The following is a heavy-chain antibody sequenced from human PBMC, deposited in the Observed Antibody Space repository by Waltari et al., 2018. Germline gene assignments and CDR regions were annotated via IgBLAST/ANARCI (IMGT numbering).Heavy chain of an antibody. V-gene: IGHV3-53*01. CDR2: VNCMRGT. Sequence: EEQLVESGGRLIEPGGSLRLSCAASGFTVSSNYMTWVRQAPGKGVEWVSFVNCMRGTHFAASVQGRFTISVDNSRNTLYLQMNSLSVEDTAVYYCARARRGLYSESPDRMDVWGQGTTVTVSS. D-gene: IGHD3-10*02. CDR3: ARARRGLYSESPDRMDV. J-gene: IGHJ6*02. CDR1: GFTVSSNY.